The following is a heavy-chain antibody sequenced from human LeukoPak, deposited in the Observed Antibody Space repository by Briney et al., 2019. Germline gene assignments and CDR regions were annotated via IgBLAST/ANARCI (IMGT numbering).Heavy chain of an antibody. D-gene: IGHD3-3*01. CDR2: INPQSGGT. Sequence: ASVKVSRQVSVYTFSGYYMHWVRQPPAQGLEWMGGINPQSGGTKYAQKFQARVTMTRDTSINTAYIELSRLRSDDTAVYYCARQSGYYDVNDAFDIWGEGTMVTVSS. J-gene: IGHJ3*02. CDR1: VYTFSGYY. V-gene: IGHV1-2*02. CDR3: ARQSGYYDVNDAFDI.